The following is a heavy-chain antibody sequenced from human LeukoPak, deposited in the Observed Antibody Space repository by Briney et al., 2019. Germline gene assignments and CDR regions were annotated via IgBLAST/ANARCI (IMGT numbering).Heavy chain of an antibody. Sequence: SETLSLTCTVSGYSITRHYSSAWVRQPPGKRLEWIGILDNTRSTYYSPSLKSRAALSVDTSKNGFSLQLSSVTAADTAAYFCERGVGYDETLGPYYGFFDYWGQGTLVAVSS. CDR1: GYSITRHYS. J-gene: IGHJ4*02. D-gene: IGHD3-10*01. CDR3: ERGVGYDETLGPYYGFFDY. CDR2: LDNTRST. V-gene: IGHV4-38-2*02.